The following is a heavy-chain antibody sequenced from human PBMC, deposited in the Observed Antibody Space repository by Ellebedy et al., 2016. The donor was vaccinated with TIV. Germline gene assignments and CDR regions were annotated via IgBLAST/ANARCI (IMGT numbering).Heavy chain of an antibody. J-gene: IGHJ4*02. V-gene: IGHV4-39*01. D-gene: IGHD6-19*01. CDR2: IQHTGST. CDR3: VRRGNVAGNPVFDY. Sequence: SETLSLTXTVSGDSISNGGHYWGWIRQPPGKGLEWIGSIQHTGSTYYQPSLKSRVTVSVDTSKNQFSLKLSSVTATDSAMYYCVRRGNVAGNPVFDYWGQGTLVTVSS. CDR1: GDSISNGGHY.